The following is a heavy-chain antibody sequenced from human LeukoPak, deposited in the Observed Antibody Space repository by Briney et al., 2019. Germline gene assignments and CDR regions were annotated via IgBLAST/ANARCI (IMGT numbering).Heavy chain of an antibody. V-gene: IGHV4-59*08. D-gene: IGHD3-22*01. CDR2: IYYSGST. Sequence: SETLSLTCTVSGGSIRSYYWSWIRQPPGKGLEWIGYIYYSGSTNYNPSLKSRVTISEDTSRNQFSLQLNSVTAAGKGVYYCAIGAGTYYYHSGGYLNWFDPWGQGILVTVSS. CDR1: GGSIRSYY. CDR3: AIGAGTYYYHSGGYLNWFDP. J-gene: IGHJ5*02.